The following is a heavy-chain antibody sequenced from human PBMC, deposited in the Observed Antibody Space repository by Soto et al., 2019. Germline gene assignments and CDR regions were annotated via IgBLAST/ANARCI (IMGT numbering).Heavy chain of an antibody. CDR3: ARSQGRELNFDY. CDR2: IYYSGST. V-gene: IGHV4-31*03. D-gene: IGHD1-26*01. J-gene: IGHJ4*02. Sequence: QVQLQESGPGLVKPSQTLSLTCTVSVGSISIGGYYWSWIRQPPGKGLEWIGYIYYSGSTYYNPSLKSRVTISVDTSKNQFSLKLSSVTAADTAVYYCARSQGRELNFDYWGQGTLVTVSS. CDR1: VGSISIGGYY.